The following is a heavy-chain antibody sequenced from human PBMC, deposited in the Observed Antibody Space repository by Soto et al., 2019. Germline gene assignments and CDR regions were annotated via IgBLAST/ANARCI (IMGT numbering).Heavy chain of an antibody. CDR1: GGTFSNST. Sequence: QVQLVHSGAEVRKPGPSVKVSCHASGGTFSNSTVTWVRQAPGQGLEWMGRRIPILGLANYAQKFRGRLTITADKSTTTAYMELRSLRSEDTAIYYCARFKLGDDYWGQGTLVTVSS. V-gene: IGHV1-69*02. J-gene: IGHJ4*02. CDR2: RIPILGLA. D-gene: IGHD5-12*01. CDR3: ARFKLGDDY.